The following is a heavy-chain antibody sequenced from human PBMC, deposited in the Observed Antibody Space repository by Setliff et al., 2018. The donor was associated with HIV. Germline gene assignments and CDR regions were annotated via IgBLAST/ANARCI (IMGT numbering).Heavy chain of an antibody. D-gene: IGHD6-13*01. Sequence: PGGSLRLSCAASGFTFTSHGMHWVRQAPGKGLEWVAVVSYEGSNTYYADPVKGRFTISRDNSKSTLYLQMNSLRAEDTAVYYCAKGLMAASTYDAFDFWGQGTMVTVSS. CDR2: VSYEGSNT. J-gene: IGHJ3*01. V-gene: IGHV3-30*18. CDR1: GFTFTSHG. CDR3: AKGLMAASTYDAFDF.